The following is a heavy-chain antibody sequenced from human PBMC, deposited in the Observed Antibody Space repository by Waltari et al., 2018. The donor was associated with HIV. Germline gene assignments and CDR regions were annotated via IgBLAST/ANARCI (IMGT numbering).Heavy chain of an antibody. Sequence: QVQLQESGPGLVRPSETLSLTCVVSGNSLTDASYLGWLRQPPGKGLEWLGTIYTHDPLPSNYKPTPRSRVSMSLDTSKNQLSLRRASVTASDTSVYYCARGRLRTNNSGPGGSGDLFDHWGQGTLVTVSS. CDR1: GNSLTDASY. D-gene: IGHD1-1*01. CDR3: ARGRLRTNNSGPGGSGDLFDH. CDR2: IYTHDPLPS. V-gene: IGHV4-38-2*01. J-gene: IGHJ4*02.